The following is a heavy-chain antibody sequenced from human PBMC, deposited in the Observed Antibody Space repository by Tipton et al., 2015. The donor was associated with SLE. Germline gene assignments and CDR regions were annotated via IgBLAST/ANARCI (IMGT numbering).Heavy chain of an antibody. J-gene: IGHJ4*02. D-gene: IGHD6-19*01. Sequence: TLSLTCTVSGGSISSSSYYWGWIRQPPGKGLEWIGSLYYSGTIYYNPSLKSRVTISVDTSKNQFSLRLSSVTAADTAVYYCLRLGSGWHPDFDYWGQGTLVTVSS. CDR1: GGSISSSSYY. CDR3: LRLGSGWHPDFDY. CDR2: LYYSGTI. V-gene: IGHV4-39*01.